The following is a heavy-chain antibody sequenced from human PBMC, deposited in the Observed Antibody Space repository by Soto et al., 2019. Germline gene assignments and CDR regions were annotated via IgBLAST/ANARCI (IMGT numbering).Heavy chain of an antibody. CDR3: AGSSGWYAIIDY. D-gene: IGHD6-19*01. CDR2: ISGSGDST. J-gene: IGHJ4*02. CDR1: ELTFSSDA. Sequence: EVQLLESGGGLVQPGGSLRLSCAASELTFSSDAMTWVRQAPGKGLEWVSVISGSGDSTYYADSVKGRFTISRDNSMNTLYLQMNSLTADDTAVYFCAGSSGWYAIIDYWGQGTLVTVSS. V-gene: IGHV3-23*01.